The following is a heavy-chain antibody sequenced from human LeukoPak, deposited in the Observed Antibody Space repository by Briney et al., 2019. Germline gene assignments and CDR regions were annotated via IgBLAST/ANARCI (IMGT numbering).Heavy chain of an antibody. D-gene: IGHD3-10*01. Sequence: PGGSLRLSCAASGFTFSSYAMSWVRQAPGKGLEWVSAISGSGGSTYYADSVKGRITISRDNSKNTLYLQMNSLRAEDTAVYYCAKDQGAITMVRGELDYWGQGTLVTVSS. CDR2: ISGSGGST. J-gene: IGHJ4*02. CDR1: GFTFSSYA. CDR3: AKDQGAITMVRGELDY. V-gene: IGHV3-23*01.